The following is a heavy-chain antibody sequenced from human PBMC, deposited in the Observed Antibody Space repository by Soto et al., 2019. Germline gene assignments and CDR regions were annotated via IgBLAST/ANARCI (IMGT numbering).Heavy chain of an antibody. CDR3: CSQLRYFDWFDNWFDP. CDR2: IYHSGST. D-gene: IGHD3-9*01. J-gene: IGHJ5*02. V-gene: IGHV4-4*02. Sequence: PSETLSLTCAVSGGSISSSNWWSWVRQPPGKGLEWIGEIYHSGSTNYNPSLKSRVTISVDKSKNQFSLKLSSVTAADTAVYYCCSQLRYFDWFDNWFDPWGQGTLVTVSS. CDR1: GGSISSSNW.